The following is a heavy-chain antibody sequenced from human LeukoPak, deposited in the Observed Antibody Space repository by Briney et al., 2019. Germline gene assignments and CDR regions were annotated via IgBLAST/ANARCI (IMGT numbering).Heavy chain of an antibody. V-gene: IGHV4-34*01. Sequence: SETLSLTCAVYGGSFSNYYWSWIRQPPGKGLEWIGEINHTGSTNYNPSLKSRVTISVDTSKNQFSLKLSSVTAADTAVYYCARGGGYYEDAFDIWGQGTMVTVSS. CDR1: GGSFSNYY. D-gene: IGHD3-22*01. J-gene: IGHJ3*02. CDR3: ARGGGYYEDAFDI. CDR2: INHTGST.